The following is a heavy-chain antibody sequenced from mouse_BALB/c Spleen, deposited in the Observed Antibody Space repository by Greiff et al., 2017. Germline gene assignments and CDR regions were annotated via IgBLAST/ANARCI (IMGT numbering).Heavy chain of an antibody. V-gene: IGHV14-4*02. D-gene: IGHD1-1*01. CDR1: GFNIKDYY. Sequence: EVQLQQSGAELVRSGASVKLSCTASGFNIKDYYMHWVKQRPEQGLEWIGWIDPENGDTEYAPKFQGKATMTADTSSNTAYLQLSSLTSEDTAVYYCNAPITTVVATAYYAMDYWGQGTSVTVSS. J-gene: IGHJ4*01. CDR3: NAPITTVVATAYYAMDY. CDR2: IDPENGDT.